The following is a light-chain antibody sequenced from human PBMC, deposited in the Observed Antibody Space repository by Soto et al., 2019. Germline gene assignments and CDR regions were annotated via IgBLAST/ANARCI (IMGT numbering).Light chain of an antibody. V-gene: IGLV2-14*03. J-gene: IGLJ1*01. CDR2: DVS. CDR3: SSYTTSNTRQIV. Sequence: QSALTQPASVSGSPGQSITISCTGTSSDVGGYNYVSWYQHHPGKAPKLMIFDVSNRPSGVSNRFSGSKSGNTASLTISGLQPEDDADYYCSSYTTSNTRQIVFGTGPKLTVL. CDR1: SSDVGGYNY.